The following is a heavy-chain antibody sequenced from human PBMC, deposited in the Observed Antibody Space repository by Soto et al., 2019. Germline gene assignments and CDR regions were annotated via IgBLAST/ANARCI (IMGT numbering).Heavy chain of an antibody. CDR2: ISYCLGNK. CDR1: GFTFTNFG. Sequence: PGGSLRLSCAASGFTFTNFGMHWVRQAPVNGLEFVAAISYCLGNKYYADSVKGRFTISRYISKNTLYLQMYSLRADYTAFYYCAREYRSFHYYYGMDVWGQGTTVTVSS. J-gene: IGHJ6*02. CDR3: AREYRSFHYYYGMDV. D-gene: IGHD6-6*01. V-gene: IGHV3-30*03.